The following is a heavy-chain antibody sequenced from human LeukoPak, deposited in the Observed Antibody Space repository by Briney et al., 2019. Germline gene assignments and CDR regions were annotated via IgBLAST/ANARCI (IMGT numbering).Heavy chain of an antibody. Sequence: PSETLSLTCTVSGGSISSYYWSWIRQPPGKGLEWIGYIYYSGSTNYNPSLKSRVTISVDTSKNQFSLKLSSVTAADTAVYYCARGAYDSSGPDKFSFDYWGQGTLVTVSS. D-gene: IGHD3-22*01. V-gene: IGHV4-59*01. CDR1: GGSISSYY. CDR3: ARGAYDSSGPDKFSFDY. CDR2: IYYSGST. J-gene: IGHJ4*02.